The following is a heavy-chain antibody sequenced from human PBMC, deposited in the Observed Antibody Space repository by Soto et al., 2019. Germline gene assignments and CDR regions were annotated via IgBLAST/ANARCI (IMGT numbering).Heavy chain of an antibody. D-gene: IGHD3-3*01. CDR1: GFTFSSYA. J-gene: IGHJ5*02. Sequence: GGSLRLSCAASGFTFSSYAMSWVRQAPGKGLEWVSAISGSGGSTYYADSVKGRFTISRDNSKNTLYLQMNSLRAEDTAVYYCATRGPTYYFWSGYYPFDPWGQGTLVTVSS. CDR2: ISGSGGST. V-gene: IGHV3-23*01. CDR3: ATRGPTYYFWSGYYPFDP.